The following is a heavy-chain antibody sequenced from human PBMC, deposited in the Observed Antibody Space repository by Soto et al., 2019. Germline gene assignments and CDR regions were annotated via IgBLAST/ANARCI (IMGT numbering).Heavy chain of an antibody. CDR1: GFTFSTYW. CDR3: ARSGVWSGSSYYMDV. D-gene: IGHD3-3*01. J-gene: IGHJ6*03. CDR2: INSDGSST. V-gene: IGHV3-74*01. Sequence: EMQLVESGGGLVQPGGSLRLSCAASGFTFSTYWMHWVRQAPGKGLVWVSRINSDGSSTNYADSVKGRFNISSDNAEKTLYLQMNSLRSEDTAVYYCARSGVWSGSSYYMDVWGKGTTVTVS.